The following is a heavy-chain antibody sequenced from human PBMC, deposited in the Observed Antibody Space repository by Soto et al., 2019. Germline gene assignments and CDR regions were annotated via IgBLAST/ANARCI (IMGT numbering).Heavy chain of an antibody. CDR3: ARLRLSPYYYYGMDV. CDR1: GGSISSSNW. J-gene: IGHJ6*02. CDR2: IYHSGST. Sequence: QVQLQESGPGLVKPSGTLSLTCAVSGGSISSSNWWSWVRQPTGKGLEWIGEIYHSGSTNYNPSLKGPVTIEVDKSKNQFSRKLSSVTAADTAVYYCARLRLSPYYYYGMDVWGQGTTVTVSS. V-gene: IGHV4-4*02.